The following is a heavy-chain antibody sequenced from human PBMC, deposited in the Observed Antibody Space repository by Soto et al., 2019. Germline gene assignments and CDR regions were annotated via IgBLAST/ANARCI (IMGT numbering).Heavy chain of an antibody. CDR2: ISYDGSNK. CDR3: AKRGYGRYNWFDP. CDR1: GFTFSSYG. D-gene: IGHD5-18*01. J-gene: IGHJ5*02. V-gene: IGHV3-30*18. Sequence: GSLRLSCAASGFTFSSYGMHWVRQAPGKGLEWVAVISYDGSNKYYADSVKGRFTISRDNSKNTLYLQMNSLRAEDTAVYYCAKRGYGRYNWFDPWGQGTLVTVSS.